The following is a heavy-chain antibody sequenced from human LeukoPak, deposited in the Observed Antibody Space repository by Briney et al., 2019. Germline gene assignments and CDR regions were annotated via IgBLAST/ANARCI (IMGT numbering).Heavy chain of an antibody. Sequence: GGSLRLSFAASGFTFDSYSMSWVRQAPGKGLEWVSYITSGSSTIYYPDSVKGRFTISRDNAKNSLYLQMNSLRAEDTAVYYCAKDPLRLLVTELFDPWGQGTLVTVSS. CDR2: ITSGSSTI. V-gene: IGHV3-48*04. CDR3: AKDPLRLLVTELFDP. J-gene: IGHJ5*02. D-gene: IGHD3-16*02. CDR1: GFTFDSYS.